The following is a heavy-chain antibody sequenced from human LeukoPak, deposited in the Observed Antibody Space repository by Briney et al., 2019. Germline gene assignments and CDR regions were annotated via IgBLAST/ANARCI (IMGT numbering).Heavy chain of an antibody. V-gene: IGHV3-33*06. J-gene: IGHJ4*02. CDR2: IWYAESST. D-gene: IGHD3-10*01. CDR1: GFIFNSYG. Sequence: PGGSLRLSCAASGFIFNSYGIHWVRRAPGKGLEWVAVIWYAESSTYYTDSVKGRFTISRDNSKKTVYLQMNSLRVEDTGVYYCAKDPEFWGQGTLVTVSS. CDR3: AKDPEF.